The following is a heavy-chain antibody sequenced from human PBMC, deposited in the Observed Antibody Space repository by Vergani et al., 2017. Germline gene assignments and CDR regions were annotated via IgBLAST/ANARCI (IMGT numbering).Heavy chain of an antibody. V-gene: IGHV4-31*03. CDR1: GGSISSGGYY. D-gene: IGHD3-10*01. CDR2: ISYSGST. Sequence: QVQLQESGPGLVKPSQTLSLTCTVSGGSISSGGYYWSWIRQHPGKGLEWIGYISYSGSTYYNPSLKSRVTISVDTSKNQYSLKLSSVTAADTAVYYCARDPASVGWFDPWGQGTLVTVSS. CDR3: ARDPASVGWFDP. J-gene: IGHJ5*02.